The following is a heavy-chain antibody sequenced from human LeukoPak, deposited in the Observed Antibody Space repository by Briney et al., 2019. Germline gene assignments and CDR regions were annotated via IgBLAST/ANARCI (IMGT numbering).Heavy chain of an antibody. J-gene: IGHJ4*02. CDR2: INWNGGSA. D-gene: IGHD3-10*01. Sequence: GGSLRLSCAASGFTFGNYGMTWVRQVPGKGLEWVSGINWNGGSAGYADSVKGRLTVSRDNAKNFLYLQMNSLRAEDTALYYCARIVSGYYFDFWGQGSLVTVSS. V-gene: IGHV3-20*04. CDR3: ARIVSGYYFDF. CDR1: GFTFGNYG.